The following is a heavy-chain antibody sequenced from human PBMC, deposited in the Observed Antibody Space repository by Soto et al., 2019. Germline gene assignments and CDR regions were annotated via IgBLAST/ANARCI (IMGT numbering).Heavy chain of an antibody. CDR2: ISDSAGNT. V-gene: IGHV3-23*01. Sequence: GGSLRLSCAASGFTFRTCAMSWVRQAPGKGLEWVSSISDSAGNTYKADSVKGRFTISRDNAKNSLYLQMNSLRAEDPAVYYCARNNWYFALWGRGTLVTGSS. CDR1: GFTFRTCA. CDR3: ARNNWYFAL. J-gene: IGHJ2*01.